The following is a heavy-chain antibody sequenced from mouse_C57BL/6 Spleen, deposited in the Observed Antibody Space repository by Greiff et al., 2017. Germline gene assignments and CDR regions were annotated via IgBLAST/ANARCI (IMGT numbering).Heavy chain of an antibody. Sequence: VQLQQSGAELVKPGASVKISCKASGYAFRSYWLNWVKQRPGKGLEWIGQIYPGDGDTNYNGKFKGKATLTADKSSSTAYMQLSSLTSEDSAVYFWARNGNYVGDSMDYWGQGTSVTVSS. CDR2: IYPGDGDT. D-gene: IGHD2-1*01. J-gene: IGHJ4*01. V-gene: IGHV1-80*01. CDR1: GYAFRSYW. CDR3: ARNGNYVGDSMDY.